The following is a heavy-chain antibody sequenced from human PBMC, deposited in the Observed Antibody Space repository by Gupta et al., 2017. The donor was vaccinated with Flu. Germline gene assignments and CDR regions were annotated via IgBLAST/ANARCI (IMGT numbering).Heavy chain of an antibody. D-gene: IGHD3-16*01. V-gene: IGHV3-30*18. CDR2: RSFDARDK. CDR3: AKGGGMATRYSQVYYSYYYMDV. Sequence: QDPGQGREWGEVRSFDARDKDYGDSVRGRFIISRENSRKTLYLERNSLRPEDTAGYFCAKGGGMATRYSQVYYSYYYMDVWGKGTTVTVSS. J-gene: IGHJ6*03.